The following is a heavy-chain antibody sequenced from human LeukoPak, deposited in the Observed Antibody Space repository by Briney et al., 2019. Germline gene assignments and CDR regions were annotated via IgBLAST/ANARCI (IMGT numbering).Heavy chain of an antibody. D-gene: IGHD5-18*01. Sequence: ASVKVSCKASGYTFTSYDINWVRQATGQGLVWMGWMNPNSGNTGYAQKFRGRVTMTRNTSISTAYMELSSLRSEDTAVYYCARCGYSYGPLGYYYYGMDVWGQGTTVTVSS. V-gene: IGHV1-8*01. J-gene: IGHJ6*02. CDR3: ARCGYSYGPLGYYYYGMDV. CDR1: GYTFTSYD. CDR2: MNPNSGNT.